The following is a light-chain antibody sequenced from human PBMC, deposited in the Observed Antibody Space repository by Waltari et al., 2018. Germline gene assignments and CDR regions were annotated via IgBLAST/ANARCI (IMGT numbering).Light chain of an antibody. CDR2: EVS. J-gene: IGLJ2*01. CDR3: SSYTSSSTLV. CDR1: SSDVGNYNF. Sequence: QSALTQPASVSGSPGQSITISCTGTSSDVGNYNFVSCYQQHPSKAPKLMIYEVSNRPAGVSNRFAGSKSGNTASLTISGLQAEDEADYYCSSYTSSSTLVFGGGTKLTVL. V-gene: IGLV2-14*01.